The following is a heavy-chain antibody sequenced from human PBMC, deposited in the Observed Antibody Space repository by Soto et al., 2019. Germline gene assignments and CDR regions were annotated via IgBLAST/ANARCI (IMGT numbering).Heavy chain of an antibody. CDR2: IIPIFGTA. J-gene: IGHJ6*02. D-gene: IGHD3-9*01. Sequence: SVKVSCKASGGTFSSYAISWVRQAPGQGLEWMGGIIPIFGTANYAQKFQGRVTITADESTSTAYMELSSLRSEDTAVYYCARARDILSFFRANYYYYYRIAVSAQGSSVPVSS. CDR1: GGTFSSYA. V-gene: IGHV1-69*13. CDR3: ARARDILSFFRANYYYYYRIAV.